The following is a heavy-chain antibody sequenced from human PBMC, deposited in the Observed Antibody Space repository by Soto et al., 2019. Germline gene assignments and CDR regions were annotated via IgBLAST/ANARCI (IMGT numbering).Heavy chain of an antibody. J-gene: IGHJ4*02. Sequence: ASVKVSCKASGYTFTGYYVHWVRQAPGQGLEWMGWINPNTGGTNYAQKFQGRVTMTSDTSITTAYMELSRLRSDDAAVYYCARVEGSGSHDELRYWGQGNLVTVSS. D-gene: IGHD1-26*01. CDR3: ARVEGSGSHDELRY. CDR2: INPNTGGT. V-gene: IGHV1-2*02. CDR1: GYTFTGYY.